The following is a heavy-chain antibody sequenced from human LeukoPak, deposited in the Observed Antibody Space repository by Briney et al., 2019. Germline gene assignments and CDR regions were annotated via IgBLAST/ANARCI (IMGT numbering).Heavy chain of an antibody. Sequence: GGSLRLSCAASGFTFDDYSMHWVRQAPGKGLEWVSIISWDGGSTYYADSVKGRFTISRDNSKNSLYLQMNSLRTEDTALYYCAKAHLIAAAGYFDYWGQGTLVTVSS. CDR3: AKAHLIAAAGYFDY. CDR1: GFTFDDYS. J-gene: IGHJ4*02. V-gene: IGHV3-43*01. D-gene: IGHD6-13*01. CDR2: ISWDGGST.